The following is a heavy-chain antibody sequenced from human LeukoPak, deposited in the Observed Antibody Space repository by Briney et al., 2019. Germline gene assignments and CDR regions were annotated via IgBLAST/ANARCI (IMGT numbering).Heavy chain of an antibody. CDR2: IYYSGST. D-gene: IGHD1-26*01. Sequence: SETLSLTCTVSGGSISSADYYWRWIRQPPGKGLEWIGYIYYSGSTYYNPSLKSRVTISVDTSKNQFSLKLSSVTAADTAVYYCAGDLSGSYYWRFDYWGQGTLVTVSS. V-gene: IGHV4-30-4*08. J-gene: IGHJ4*02. CDR1: GGSISSADYY. CDR3: AGDLSGSYYWRFDY.